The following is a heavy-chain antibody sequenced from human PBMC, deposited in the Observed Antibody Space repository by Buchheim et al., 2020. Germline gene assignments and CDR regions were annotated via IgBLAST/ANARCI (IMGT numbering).Heavy chain of an antibody. CDR2: IYDRGIN. V-gene: IGHV4-61*08. J-gene: IGHJ4*02. Sequence: QVQLQESGRGLVKPSETLSLTCSVSSGYVTNGVHYWRWIRQPPGKGLEWIGHIYDRGINYYNSSLKSRITMSLDASTNEFSLKLNSVTAADTALYFCARIFSGDYALDYWGKGIL. D-gene: IGHD1-26*01. CDR3: ARIFSGDYALDY. CDR1: SGYVTNGVHY.